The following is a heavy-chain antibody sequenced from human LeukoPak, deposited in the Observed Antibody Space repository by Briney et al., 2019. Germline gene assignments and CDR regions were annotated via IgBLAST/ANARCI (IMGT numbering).Heavy chain of an antibody. V-gene: IGHV3-23*01. CDR2: ISGSGGST. CDR1: GFTFSSSA. J-gene: IGHJ5*02. CDR3: AKDYSKTSYYGSGTYYRPNWFDP. D-gene: IGHD3-10*01. Sequence: GGSLRLSCAASGFTFSSSAMNWVRQAPGKGLEWVSAISGSGGSTHYADSVKGRFTISRDNSKSTLYLQMNSLRPDDTAVYYCAKDYSKTSYYGSGTYYRPNWFDPWGQGTLVTVSS.